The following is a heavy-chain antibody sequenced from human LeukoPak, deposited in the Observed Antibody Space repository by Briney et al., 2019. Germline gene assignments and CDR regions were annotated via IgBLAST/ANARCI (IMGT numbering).Heavy chain of an antibody. V-gene: IGHV4-59*01. CDR2: IYYSGST. J-gene: IGHJ4*02. D-gene: IGHD3-10*01. CDR1: GGSISSYY. Sequence: PSETLSLTCTVSGGSISSYYWSWIRQPPGKGLEWIGYIYYSGSTNYNPSLKSRVTISVDTSKNQFSLKLSSVTAADTAVYYCARDRGSGPIDYWGQGTLVTVSS. CDR3: ARDRGSGPIDY.